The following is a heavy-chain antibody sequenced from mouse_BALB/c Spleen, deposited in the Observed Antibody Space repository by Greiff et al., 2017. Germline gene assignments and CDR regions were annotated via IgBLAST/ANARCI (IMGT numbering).Heavy chain of an antibody. CDR2: IDPENGDT. Sequence: EVQLHQSGAELVRSGASVKLSCTASGFNIKDYYMHWVKQRPKQGLEWIGWIDPENGDTEYAPKFQGKATMTADTSSNTAYLQLSSLTSEDTAVYYCNAYGYDTWCAYWGQGTLVTVSA. CDR3: NAYGYDTWCAY. CDR1: GFNIKDYY. J-gene: IGHJ3*01. V-gene: IGHV14-4*02. D-gene: IGHD2-2*01.